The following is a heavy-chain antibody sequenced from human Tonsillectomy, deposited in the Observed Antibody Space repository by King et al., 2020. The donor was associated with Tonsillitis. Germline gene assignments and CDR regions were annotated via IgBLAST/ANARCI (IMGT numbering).Heavy chain of an antibody. J-gene: IGHJ4*02. CDR2: ISSSASTI. CDR1: GFTFSSYE. D-gene: IGHD2-21*02. V-gene: IGHV3-48*03. Sequence: QLVQSGGGLVQPGGSLRLSCAASGFTFSSYEMNWVRQAPGKGLEWVSYISSSASTIYYADSVKGRFTISRDNAKNSLYLQMNSLRAEDTAVYYCASFAVVTDGGQGTLVTVSS. CDR3: ASFAVVTD.